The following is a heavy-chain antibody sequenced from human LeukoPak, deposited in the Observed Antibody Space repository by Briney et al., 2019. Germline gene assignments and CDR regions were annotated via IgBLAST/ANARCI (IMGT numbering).Heavy chain of an antibody. CDR3: ARGEWYCSSTSCYVNY. V-gene: IGHV3-30*04. CDR1: GFTFSSYA. CDR2: ISYDGSSK. Sequence: PGRSLRFSCAASGFTFSSYAMHWFRQAPGKGLEWVAVISYDGSSKYYADSVKGRFTISRDNSKNTLYLQMNSLRAEDTAVYYCARGEWYCSSTSCYVNYWGQGTLVTVSS. D-gene: IGHD2-2*01. J-gene: IGHJ4*02.